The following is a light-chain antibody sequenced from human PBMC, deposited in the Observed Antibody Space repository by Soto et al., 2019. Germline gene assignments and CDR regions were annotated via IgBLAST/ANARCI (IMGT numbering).Light chain of an antibody. J-gene: IGLJ2*01. CDR3: SSYRSGNTIVV. CDR2: EVN. V-gene: IGLV2-14*01. CDR1: SDDVGGYNY. Sequence: QSALTQPASVSGSPGQSITISCTGTSDDVGGYNYVSWYQQHPGKAPKLMIFEVNNRPSGVSNRFSGSRSGNTASLTISGLQAEDEADYYCSSYRSGNTIVVFGGGTKVTVL.